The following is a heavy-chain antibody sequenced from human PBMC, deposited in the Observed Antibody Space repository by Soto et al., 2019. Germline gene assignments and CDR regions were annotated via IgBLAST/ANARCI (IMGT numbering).Heavy chain of an antibody. J-gene: IGHJ6*02. CDR3: ARERGGLSGADV. CDR2: ISTGGSGI. Sequence: PGGSLRLSCAGSGFTLSNYEMNWVRQAPGKGLEWVSYISTGGSGIYYADSVKGRFTIARDNGKNSVYLQMSSLRAEDTATYYCARERGGLSGADVWGQGTTVTVSS. V-gene: IGHV3-48*03. CDR1: GFTLSNYE. D-gene: IGHD1-26*01.